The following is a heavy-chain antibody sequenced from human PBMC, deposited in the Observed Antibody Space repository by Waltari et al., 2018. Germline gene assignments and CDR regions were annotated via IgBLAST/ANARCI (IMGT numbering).Heavy chain of an antibody. J-gene: IGHJ2*01. V-gene: IGHV4-59*11. Sequence: QVQLPESGPGLVKPSETLSLTCTVSGGSISSHYWSWIRQPPGKGLEWIGYIYYSGSTNYNPSLKSRVTISVDTSKNQFSLKLSSVTAADTAVYYCARDPKYANGWHRDWYFDLWGRGTLVTVSS. CDR2: IYYSGST. CDR1: GGSISSHY. CDR3: ARDPKYANGWHRDWYFDL. D-gene: IGHD2-8*01.